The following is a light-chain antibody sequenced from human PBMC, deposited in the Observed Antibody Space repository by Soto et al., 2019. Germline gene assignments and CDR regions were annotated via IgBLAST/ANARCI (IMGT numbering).Light chain of an antibody. CDR2: GAS. CDR3: QQTYILPRT. J-gene: IGKJ1*01. Sequence: DIQMTQSPSSLSASVGDRVTITCRTSQSIATYLNWYQQKPGKAPKPLIYGASNLQSGVPSRFSGSVSGTDFTLTINSLEPEDFATYFFQQTYILPRTFGQGTKVEIK. V-gene: IGKV1-39*01. CDR1: QSIATY.